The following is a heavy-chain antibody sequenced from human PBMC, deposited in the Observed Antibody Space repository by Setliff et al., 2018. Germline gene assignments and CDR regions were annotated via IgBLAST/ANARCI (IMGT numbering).Heavy chain of an antibody. V-gene: IGHV7-4-1*02. CDR3: AREMGVYDSSGYLSY. CDR1: GYTLTSYS. CDR2: INTNTGNP. Sequence: ASVKVSCKASGYTLTSYSINWVRQAPGQGLEWMGWINTNTGNPTYAQGFTGRFVFSLDTSVSTAYLQISSLKAEDTAVYYCAREMGVYDSSGYLSYWGQGTLVTVSS. D-gene: IGHD3-22*01. J-gene: IGHJ4*02.